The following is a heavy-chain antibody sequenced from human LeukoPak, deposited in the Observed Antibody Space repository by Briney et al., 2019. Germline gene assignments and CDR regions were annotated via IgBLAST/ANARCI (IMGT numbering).Heavy chain of an antibody. J-gene: IGHJ3*02. CDR3: AKGEMATIIGAFDI. Sequence: GGSLRLSCAASGFTFDDYAMHWVRQAPGKGLEWVSGISWNSGSIGYADSVKGRFTISRDNAKNSLYLQMNSLRAEDMALYYCAKGEMATIIGAFDIWGQGTMVTVFS. D-gene: IGHD5-24*01. V-gene: IGHV3-9*03. CDR2: ISWNSGSI. CDR1: GFTFDDYA.